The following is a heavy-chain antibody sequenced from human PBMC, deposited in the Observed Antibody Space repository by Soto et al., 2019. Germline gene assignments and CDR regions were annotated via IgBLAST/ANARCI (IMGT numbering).Heavy chain of an antibody. J-gene: IGHJ4*02. CDR2: IFWDDDK. Sequence: QITLKESGPTLVKPTQTLTLTCTFSGFSLTTSGVGVRWIRQPPGKALEWLALIFWDDDKRYSPSLKRRLTITKDTSTNHVVLTMTNMDPVDTATYYCSSSSGYRIFDCWGQGTLVTVSS. D-gene: IGHD3-22*01. V-gene: IGHV2-5*02. CDR1: GFSLTTSGVG. CDR3: SSSSGYRIFDC.